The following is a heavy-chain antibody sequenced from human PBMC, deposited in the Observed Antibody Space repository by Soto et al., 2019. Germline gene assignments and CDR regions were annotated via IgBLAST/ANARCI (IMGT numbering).Heavy chain of an antibody. CDR1: GFIFSSFA. J-gene: IGHJ4*02. D-gene: IGHD6-19*01. CDR2: TSYDGSNT. V-gene: IGHV3-30-3*01. Sequence: QVHLVESGGGVVQPVRSLRLSCAASGFIFSSFAMHWVRQAPGKGLEWVAVTSYDGSNTYYADSVKGRFTISRDNSKNTLYLQMSSLRAEDTAVYYCARDQAVAGTDFDYWGQGTLVTVSS. CDR3: ARDQAVAGTDFDY.